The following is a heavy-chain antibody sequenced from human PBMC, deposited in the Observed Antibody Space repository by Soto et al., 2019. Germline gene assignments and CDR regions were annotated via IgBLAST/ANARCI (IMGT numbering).Heavy chain of an antibody. Sequence: QVQLVQSGAEVKKPGASVKVSCKASGYTFTSYYMHWVRQAPGQGLEWMGIINPSSGRTSYTQKFQGRVTMTRDTSTSTVYMELISLRSEDTAVYYCARDRGGSYYGSEYFQYWGQGTLVTVSS. CDR1: GYTFTSYY. CDR2: INPSSGRT. D-gene: IGHD1-26*01. CDR3: ARDRGGSYYGSEYFQY. J-gene: IGHJ1*01. V-gene: IGHV1-46*01.